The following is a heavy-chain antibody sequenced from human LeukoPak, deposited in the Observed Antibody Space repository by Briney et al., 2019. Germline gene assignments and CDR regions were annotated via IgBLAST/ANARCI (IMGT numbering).Heavy chain of an antibody. CDR3: ARGYYGSGSYFDY. D-gene: IGHD3-10*01. CDR2: IYHSGST. Sequence: SGTLSLTCAVSGGSISSSNWWSWVRQPPGKGLEWIGEIYHSGSTNYNPSLKSRVTISVDTSKNQFSLKLSSVTAADTAVYYCARGYYGSGSYFDYWGQGTLVTVSS. CDR1: GGSISSSNW. J-gene: IGHJ4*02. V-gene: IGHV4-4*02.